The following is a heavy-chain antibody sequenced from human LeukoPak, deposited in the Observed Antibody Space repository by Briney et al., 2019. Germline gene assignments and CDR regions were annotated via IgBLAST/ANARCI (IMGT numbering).Heavy chain of an antibody. D-gene: IGHD1-26*01. V-gene: IGHV1-69*13. Sequence: SVKVSCKASGGTFSSYAISWVRQAPGQGLEWMGGIIPIFGTANYAQKFQGRVTITADESTSTVYMELSSLRSEDTAIYYCARGGTYYYYGMDVWGQGTTVTVSS. J-gene: IGHJ6*02. CDR1: GGTFSSYA. CDR3: ARGGTYYYYGMDV. CDR2: IIPIFGTA.